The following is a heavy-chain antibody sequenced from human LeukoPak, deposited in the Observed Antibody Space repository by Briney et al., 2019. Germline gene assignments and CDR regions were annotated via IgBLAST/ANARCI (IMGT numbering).Heavy chain of an antibody. D-gene: IGHD6-13*01. J-gene: IGHJ4*02. CDR1: GGSISSYY. Sequence: KPSETLSLTCTVSGGSISSYYWSWIQQPPGKGLEWIGYIYYSGSTNYNPSLKSRVTISVDTSKNQFSLKLSSVTAADTAVYYCARAGTGIAAAGDGFDYWGQGTLVTVSS. CDR3: ARAGTGIAAAGDGFDY. CDR2: IYYSGST. V-gene: IGHV4-59*01.